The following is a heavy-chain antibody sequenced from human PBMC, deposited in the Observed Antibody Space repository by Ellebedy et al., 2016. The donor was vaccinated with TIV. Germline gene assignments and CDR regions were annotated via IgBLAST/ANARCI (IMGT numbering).Heavy chain of an antibody. D-gene: IGHD7-27*01. V-gene: IGHV3-48*04. CDR1: GFTFSPYS. J-gene: IGHJ3*02. CDR3: ARDMAWGNERMNDAFDI. CDR2: ISGGSLTK. Sequence: GGSLRLSCAASGFTFSPYSMNWVRQAPGKGLEWVSYISGGSLTKFYADSVKGRFTISRDNAESSLYLQMNSLTVEDTAVYYCARDMAWGNERMNDAFDIWGQGTMVTVSS.